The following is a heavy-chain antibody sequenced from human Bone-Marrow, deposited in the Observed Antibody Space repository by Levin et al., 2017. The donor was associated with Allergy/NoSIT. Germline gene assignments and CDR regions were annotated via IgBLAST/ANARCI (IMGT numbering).Heavy chain of an antibody. Sequence: SETLSLTCSVSGGSISSSTYSWGWIRQPPGKGLEWIGNVYYTGSTHYNPSLKSRVTISADTSKNQFSLKLSPVTAADTAVYYCARAPYYEPARPYQSDYWGEGTLVTVSS. CDR2: VYYTGST. J-gene: IGHJ4*02. CDR1: GGSISSSTYS. V-gene: IGHV4-39*01. CDR3: ARAPYYEPARPYQSDY. D-gene: IGHD3-22*01.